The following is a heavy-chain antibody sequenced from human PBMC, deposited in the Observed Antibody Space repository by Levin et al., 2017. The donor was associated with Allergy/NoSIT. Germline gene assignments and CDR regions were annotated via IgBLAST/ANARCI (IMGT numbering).Heavy chain of an antibody. Sequence: PGGSLRLSCAASGFNVSSNYMTWVRQAPGKGLEWVSVIYKGYSTYYADSVKGRFTISRDNSKNTVYLQMNSLRAEDTALYYCATKFGTSSYLYGMDVWGLGTTVSVSS. V-gene: IGHV3-53*01. CDR2: IYKGYST. J-gene: IGHJ6*02. CDR3: ATKFGTSSYLYGMDV. CDR1: GFNVSSNY. D-gene: IGHD6-6*01.